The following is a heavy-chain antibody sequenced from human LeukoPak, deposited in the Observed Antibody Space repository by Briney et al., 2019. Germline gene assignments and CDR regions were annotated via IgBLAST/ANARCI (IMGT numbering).Heavy chain of an antibody. Sequence: PGGSLRLSCAASGFTFSSYWMSWVRQAPGKGREWVANINQDGSDKYYVDSVKGRFTISRDNAKNSLYLQMNSLRAEDRAVYYCARDPPRGVGEEVAGYDYWGQGTLVTVSS. CDR2: INQDGSDK. CDR3: ARDPPRGVGEEVAGYDY. J-gene: IGHJ4*02. CDR1: GFTFSSYW. D-gene: IGHD2-8*02. V-gene: IGHV3-7*01.